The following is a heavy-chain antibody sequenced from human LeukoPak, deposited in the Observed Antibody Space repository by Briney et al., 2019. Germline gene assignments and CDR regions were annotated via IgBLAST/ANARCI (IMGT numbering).Heavy chain of an antibody. CDR2: ISSSSSYI. CDR1: GFTFSSYS. Sequence: GGSLRLSCAASGFTFSSYSMNWVRQAPGKGLEWVSSISSSSSYIYYADSVKGRFTISRDNAKNSLYLQMNSLRDEDTAVYYCARHRIHSLDYWGQGTLVTVSS. V-gene: IGHV3-21*01. J-gene: IGHJ4*02. CDR3: ARHRIHSLDY.